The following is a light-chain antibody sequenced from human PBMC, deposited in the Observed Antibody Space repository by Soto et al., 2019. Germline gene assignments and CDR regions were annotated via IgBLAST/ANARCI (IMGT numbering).Light chain of an antibody. CDR3: QRYTSSPP. Sequence: DIQMTQSPSSLSASVGDRVTITCRASQSLSSWLAWYQQKPGKAPKLLIYKASTLESGVPSRFSGSGSGTGFALPISSLQPDDFATYYCQRYTSSPPFGPRTKV. CDR1: QSLSSW. J-gene: IGKJ3*01. CDR2: KAS. V-gene: IGKV1-5*03.